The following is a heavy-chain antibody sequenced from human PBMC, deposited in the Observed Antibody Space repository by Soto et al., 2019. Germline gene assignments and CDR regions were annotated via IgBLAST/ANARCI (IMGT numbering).Heavy chain of an antibody. Sequence: ASVKVSCKASGYTFTSYDINWVRQATGQGLEWMGWMNPNSGNTGYAQKFQGRVTMTRNTSISTAYMELSSLRSEDTAVYYCARGQHSGYDSPFDYWGQGTLVTVSS. CDR2: MNPNSGNT. J-gene: IGHJ4*02. CDR3: ARGQHSGYDSPFDY. D-gene: IGHD5-12*01. CDR1: GYTFTSYD. V-gene: IGHV1-8*01.